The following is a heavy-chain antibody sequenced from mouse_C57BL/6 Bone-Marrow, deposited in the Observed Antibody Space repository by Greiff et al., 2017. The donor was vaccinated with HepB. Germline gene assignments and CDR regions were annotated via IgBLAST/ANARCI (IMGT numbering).Heavy chain of an antibody. J-gene: IGHJ2*01. CDR3: VRHCYFITTRNYFDY. Sequence: EVKLVESGGGLVQPKGSLKLSCAASGFSFNTYAMNWVRQAPGKGLEWVARIRSKSNNYATYYADSVKDRFTISRDDSESMLYLQMNNLKTEDTAMYDCVRHCYFITTRNYFDYWGQGTTLTVSS. CDR1: GFSFNTYA. V-gene: IGHV10-1*01. D-gene: IGHD1-1*01. CDR2: IRSKSNNYAT.